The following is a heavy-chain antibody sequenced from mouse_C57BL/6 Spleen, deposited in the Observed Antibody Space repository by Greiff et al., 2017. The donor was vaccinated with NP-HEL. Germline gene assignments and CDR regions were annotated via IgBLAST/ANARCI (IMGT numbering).Heavy chain of an antibody. J-gene: IGHJ4*01. Sequence: QVQLQQPGTELVKPGASVKLSCKASGYTFTSYWMHWVKQRPGQGLEWIGNINPSNGGTNYNEKFKSKATLTVDESSSTAYMQLSSLTSEDSAVYYCARSTTVVARRGYAMDYWGQGTSVTVSS. CDR3: ARSTTVVARRGYAMDY. CDR2: INPSNGGT. V-gene: IGHV1-53*01. D-gene: IGHD1-1*01. CDR1: GYTFTSYW.